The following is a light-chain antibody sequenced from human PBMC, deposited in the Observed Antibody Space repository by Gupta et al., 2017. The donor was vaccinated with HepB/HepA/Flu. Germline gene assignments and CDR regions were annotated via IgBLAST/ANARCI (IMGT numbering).Light chain of an antibody. Sequence: SSALPPVPAVSVALGQTVRITVQGDSLRSYYASWYQQKPGQAPVLVIYGKNNRPSGIPERFSGSSSGNTASLTITGAQAEDEADYYCYSRESSGNHWVFGGGTKLTVL. CDR1: SLRSYY. J-gene: IGLJ3*02. CDR3: YSRESSGNHWV. CDR2: GKN. V-gene: IGLV3-19*01.